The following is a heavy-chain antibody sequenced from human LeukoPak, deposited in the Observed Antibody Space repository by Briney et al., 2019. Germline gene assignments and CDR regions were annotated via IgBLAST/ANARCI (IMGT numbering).Heavy chain of an antibody. CDR3: AREGDFFDY. CDR1: GDSLTSYG. V-gene: IGHV1-3*01. Sequence: TVEVSWKAYGDSLTSYGIRWVRQAPGQIVECMGWINAGNGDKKYSQKFRGRATITRDKTASTAYVELSSLRSEDTAVYYCAREGDFFDYWGQGTLVTVSS. D-gene: IGHD3-16*01. CDR2: INAGNGDK. J-gene: IGHJ4*02.